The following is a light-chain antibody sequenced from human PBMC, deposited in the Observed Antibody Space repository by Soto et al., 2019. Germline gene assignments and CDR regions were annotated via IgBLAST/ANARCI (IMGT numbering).Light chain of an antibody. Sequence: QSALTQPASVSGSPGQSITISCTGSSSDVGGYNYVSWYQHYPGKAPKLMIYDVTNRPSGVSDRFSGSKSGNTASLTISGLQAEDEADYYCGSYTSANTLGFGGGTKLTVL. CDR3: GSYTSANTLG. V-gene: IGLV2-14*03. CDR1: SSDVGGYNY. J-gene: IGLJ3*02. CDR2: DVT.